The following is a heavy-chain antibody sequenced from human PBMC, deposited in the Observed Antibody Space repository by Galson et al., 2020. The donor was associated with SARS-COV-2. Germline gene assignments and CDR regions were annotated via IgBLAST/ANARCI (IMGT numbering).Heavy chain of an antibody. V-gene: IGHV1-3*01. Sequence: ASVKVSCKASGYTFTNYAMHLVRQGPGQRLEWMGWINAANSDTKYSQKFQGRVTITRDTSASTVYMELSSLRSDDTAVYYCARDFGLYGDAFDIWGQGTVVTVSS. CDR2: INAANSDT. J-gene: IGHJ3*02. CDR3: ARDFGLYGDAFDI. CDR1: GYTFTNYA. D-gene: IGHD2-2*02.